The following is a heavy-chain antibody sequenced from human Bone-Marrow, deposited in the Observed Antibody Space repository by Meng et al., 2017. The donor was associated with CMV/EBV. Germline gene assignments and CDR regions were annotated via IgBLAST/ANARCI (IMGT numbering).Heavy chain of an antibody. CDR2: INPNSGGT. V-gene: IGHV1-2*02. D-gene: IGHD2-2*01. Sequence: ASVKVSCKASGYTFTGYYIHWVRQAPGQGLEWMGWINPNSGGTNYAQKFQGRVTMTRDTSISTAYMELSRLTSDDTAVYYCARDIVVVPAAIWGYYYYGMDVWGQATTVTVSS. CDR1: GYTFTGYY. CDR3: ARDIVVVPAAIWGYYYYGMDV. J-gene: IGHJ6*02.